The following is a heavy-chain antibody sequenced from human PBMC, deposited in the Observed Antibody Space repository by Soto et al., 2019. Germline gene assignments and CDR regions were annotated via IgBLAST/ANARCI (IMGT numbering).Heavy chain of an antibody. CDR1: GGSISSGGYY. J-gene: IGHJ4*02. D-gene: IGHD6-6*01. CDR2: IYYSGST. V-gene: IGHV4-31*03. CDR3: ARAGSIAARLWVGIDY. Sequence: SETLSLTCTVSGGSISSGGYYWSWIRQHPGKGLEWIGYIYYSGSTYYNPSLKSRVTISVDTSKNQFSLKLSSVTAADTAVYYCARAGSIAARLWVGIDYWGQGTLVTSPQ.